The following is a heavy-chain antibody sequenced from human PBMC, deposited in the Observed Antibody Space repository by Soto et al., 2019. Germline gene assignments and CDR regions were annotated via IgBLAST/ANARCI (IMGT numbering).Heavy chain of an antibody. CDR2: ISYDGSNK. Sequence: GGSLRLSCAASGFTFSSYGMHWVRQAPGKGLEWVAVISYDGSNKYYAGSVKGRFTISRDNSKNTLYLQMNSLRAEDTAVYYCAKQDSGSYSYYYYGMDVWGQGTTVTVSS. D-gene: IGHD1-26*01. CDR1: GFTFSSYG. V-gene: IGHV3-30*18. CDR3: AKQDSGSYSYYYYGMDV. J-gene: IGHJ6*02.